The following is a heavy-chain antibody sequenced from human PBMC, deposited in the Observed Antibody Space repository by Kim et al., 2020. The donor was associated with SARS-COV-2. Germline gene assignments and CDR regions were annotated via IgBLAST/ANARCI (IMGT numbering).Heavy chain of an antibody. Sequence: GGSLRLSCAASGFTFSSYAMHWVRQAPGKGLEWVAVISYDGSNKYYADSVKGRFTISRDNSKNTLYLQMNSLRAEDTAVYYCARDRILNAPREGYPQYYYDSSGYYGPDAFDIWGQGTMVTVSS. CDR3: ARDRILNAPREGYPQYYYDSSGYYGPDAFDI. CDR1: GFTFSSYA. V-gene: IGHV3-30-3*01. CDR2: ISYDGSNK. J-gene: IGHJ3*02. D-gene: IGHD3-22*01.